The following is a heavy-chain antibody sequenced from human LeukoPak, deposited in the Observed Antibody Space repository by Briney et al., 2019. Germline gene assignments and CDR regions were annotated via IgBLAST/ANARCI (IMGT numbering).Heavy chain of an antibody. Sequence: SETLSLTCTVSGGSISSSSYYWGWIRQPPGKGLEWIGSIYYSGSTYYNPSLKSRVTISVDTSKNQFSLKLSSVTAADTAVYYCVIFFSSGYYYYYYMDVWGKGTTVTVSS. CDR2: IYYSGST. V-gene: IGHV4-39*01. CDR1: GGSISSSSYY. CDR3: VIFFSSGYYYYYYMDV. J-gene: IGHJ6*03. D-gene: IGHD6-19*01.